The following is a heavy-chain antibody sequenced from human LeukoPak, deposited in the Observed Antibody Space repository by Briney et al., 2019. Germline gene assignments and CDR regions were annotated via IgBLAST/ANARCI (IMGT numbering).Heavy chain of an antibody. V-gene: IGHV3-64*01. J-gene: IGHJ4*02. CDR1: GFTFSSYA. CDR3: ARGRRFGELLPRHSYYFDY. Sequence: GGSLRLSCAASGFTFSSYAMHWVRQAPGKGLEYVSAISSNGGSTYYANSVKGRFTISRDNSKNTLYLQMGSLRAEDMAVYYCARGRRFGELLPRHSYYFDYWGQGTLVTVSS. D-gene: IGHD3-10*01. CDR2: ISSNGGST.